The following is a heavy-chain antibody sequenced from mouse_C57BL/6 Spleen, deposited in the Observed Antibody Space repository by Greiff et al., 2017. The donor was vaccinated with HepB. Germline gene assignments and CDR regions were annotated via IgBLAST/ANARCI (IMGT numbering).Heavy chain of an antibody. D-gene: IGHD2-9*01. V-gene: IGHV1-69*01. CDR2: IDPSDSYT. CDR3: ARPSYGYDSSRLYFDY. J-gene: IGHJ2*01. Sequence: VQLQQPGAELVMPGASVKLSCKASGYTFTSYWMHWVKQRPGQGLEWIGEIDPSDSYTNYNQKFKGKSTLTVDKSSSTAYMQLSSLTSEDSAVYYCARPSYGYDSSRLYFDYWGQGTTLTVSS. CDR1: GYTFTSYW.